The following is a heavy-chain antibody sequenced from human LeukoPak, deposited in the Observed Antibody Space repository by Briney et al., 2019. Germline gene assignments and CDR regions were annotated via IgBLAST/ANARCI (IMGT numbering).Heavy chain of an antibody. J-gene: IGHJ5*02. V-gene: IGHV4-39*01. CDR2: IYYSGST. D-gene: IGHD3-10*01. CDR1: GGSISSSSYY. CDR3: ALLWFGESNWFDP. Sequence: PSETLSLTCTVSGGSISSSSYYWGWIRQPPGKGLEWIGSIYYSGSTYYNPSLKSRVTISVDTSNNQFSLKLRSVTAADTAVYYCALLWFGESNWFDPWGQGTLVTVSS.